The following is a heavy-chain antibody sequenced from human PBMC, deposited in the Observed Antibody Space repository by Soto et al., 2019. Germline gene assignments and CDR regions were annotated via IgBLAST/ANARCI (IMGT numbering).Heavy chain of an antibody. CDR2: INHSGST. V-gene: IGHV4-34*01. CDR1: GGSFSGYY. Sequence: QVQLQQWGAGLLKPSETLSLTCAVYGGSFSGYYWSWIRQPPGKGLEWIGEINHSGSTNYNPSLKSRVTISVDPSKNQFSLKLSSVTAADTAVYYCASLYDSPAPDAFDIWGQGTMVTVSS. J-gene: IGHJ3*02. CDR3: ASLYDSPAPDAFDI. D-gene: IGHD3-22*01.